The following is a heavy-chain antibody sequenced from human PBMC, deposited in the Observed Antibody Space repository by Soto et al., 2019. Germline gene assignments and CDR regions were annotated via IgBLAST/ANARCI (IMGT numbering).Heavy chain of an antibody. CDR1: GGSFSGYY. D-gene: IGHD3-9*01. CDR3: ARERHYILTGPPWVWYFDH. Sequence: QVQLQQWGAGPLRPLETLSLTCGVSGGSFSGYYWAWIRQSPGKGLEWIGEINDRGSINYNPSLKSRGSISVATSKNHYPLKLRSVSAADTAVDYCARERHYILTGPPWVWYFDHWGRGTLVTVSS. J-gene: IGHJ2*01. CDR2: INDRGSI. V-gene: IGHV4-34*01.